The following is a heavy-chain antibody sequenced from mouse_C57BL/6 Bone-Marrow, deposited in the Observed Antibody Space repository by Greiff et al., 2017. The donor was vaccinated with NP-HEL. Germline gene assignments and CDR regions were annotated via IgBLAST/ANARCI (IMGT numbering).Heavy chain of an antibody. J-gene: IGHJ4*01. V-gene: IGHV1-81*01. CDR1: GYTFTSYG. CDR2: IYPRSGNT. CDR3: ARGIYYYGSSYVESAMDY. D-gene: IGHD1-1*01. Sequence: SGAELARPGASVKLSCKASGYTFTSYGISWVKQRTGQGLEWIGEIYPRSGNTYYNEKFKGKATLTADKSSSTAYMELRSLTSEDSAVYFCARGIYYYGSSYVESAMDYWGQGTSVTVSS.